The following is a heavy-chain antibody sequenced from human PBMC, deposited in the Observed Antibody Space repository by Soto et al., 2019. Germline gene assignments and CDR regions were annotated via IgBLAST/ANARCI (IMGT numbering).Heavy chain of an antibody. CDR1: GGTFSSDG. CDR2: IIPMFGAT. Sequence: GASVKVSCKASGGTFSSDGISWVRQAPGQGLEWLGGIIPMFGATNYPEKFQGRVTIIADESTSTAYMELSGLRSEDTAVYYCAREQHIVELTAILRYFDYWGQGTPVTVSS. CDR3: AREQHIVELTAILRYFDY. V-gene: IGHV1-69*13. J-gene: IGHJ4*02. D-gene: IGHD2-21*02.